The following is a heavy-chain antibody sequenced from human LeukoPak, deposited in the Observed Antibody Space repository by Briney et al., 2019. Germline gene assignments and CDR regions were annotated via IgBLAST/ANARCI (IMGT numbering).Heavy chain of an antibody. CDR2: IYTSGST. Sequence: PSETLSLTCTVSGGSISSGSYYWSWIRQPAGKGLEWIGRIYTSGSTNYNPSLKSRVTISVDTSKNQYSLKLSSVTAADTAVYYCARVDDHAGYYDSRGFLDYWGQGTLVTVSS. J-gene: IGHJ4*02. CDR3: ARVDDHAGYYDSRGFLDY. CDR1: GGSISSGSYY. D-gene: IGHD3-22*01. V-gene: IGHV4-61*02.